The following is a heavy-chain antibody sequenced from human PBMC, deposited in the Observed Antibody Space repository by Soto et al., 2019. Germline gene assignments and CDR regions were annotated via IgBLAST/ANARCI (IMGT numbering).Heavy chain of an antibody. CDR2: IDYTGTT. Sequence: SETLSLTCTISGGFISSSSYFWSWIRQSPGKGLEWIGSIDYTGTTYNNPSLKSRVTMSVDTSKNHFSLKVDSVTAADTALYYCCRRAPEGFDPWGQGTLVTVS. CDR1: GGFISSSSYF. J-gene: IGHJ5*02. CDR3: CRRAPEGFDP. V-gene: IGHV4-39*02.